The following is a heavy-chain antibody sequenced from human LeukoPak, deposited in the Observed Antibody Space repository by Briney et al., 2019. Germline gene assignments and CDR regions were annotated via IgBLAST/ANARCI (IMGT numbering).Heavy chain of an antibody. CDR3: ARETHSTVTTIAPLDY. CDR1: GFTFSSFG. CDR2: ISYDGSNK. V-gene: IGHV3-30*03. D-gene: IGHD4-17*01. J-gene: IGHJ4*02. Sequence: PGGSLRLSCAASGFTFSSFGIHWVRQAPGKGLEWVAVISYDGSNKYYADSVKGRFTISRDSSKNTLYLQMNSLRAEDTAVYYCARETHSTVTTIAPLDYWGQGTLVTVSS.